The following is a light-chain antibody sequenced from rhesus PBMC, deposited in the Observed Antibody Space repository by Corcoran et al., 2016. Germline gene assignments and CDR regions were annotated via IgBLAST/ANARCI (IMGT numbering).Light chain of an antibody. Sequence: EIVMTQSPATLSLSPGERATLSCRASQSVNSSLAWYHQKPGHAPKLLIYGASSRPTGIPDRFSGTGAGTGFTLTIRILAPGDVGVFYCQQDYSWPLTFGGWTKVDLK. J-gene: IGKJ4*01. V-gene: IGKV3-42*01. CDR3: QQDYSWPLT. CDR2: GAS. CDR1: QSVNSS.